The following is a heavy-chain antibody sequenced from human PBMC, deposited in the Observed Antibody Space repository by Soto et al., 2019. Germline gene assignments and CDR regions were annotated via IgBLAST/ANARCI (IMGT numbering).Heavy chain of an antibody. CDR1: DDFISSYY. CDR3: ARADYEILTGSYAMDV. CDR2: ASTNGAT. J-gene: IGHJ6*02. Sequence: SETLSLTCTVSDDFISSYYWNWIRQPAGKGLEWIGRASTNGATNYNPSLESRVTMSVDTSKNQFSLKLTSVTAADTAVYFCARADYEILTGSYAMDVWGQGTTVTVSS. D-gene: IGHD3-9*01. V-gene: IGHV4-4*07.